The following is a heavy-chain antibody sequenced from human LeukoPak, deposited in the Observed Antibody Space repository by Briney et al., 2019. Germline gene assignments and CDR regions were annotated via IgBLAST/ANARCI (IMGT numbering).Heavy chain of an antibody. Sequence: SETLSLTCTVSGGSISSGDYYWSWIRQPPGKGLEWIGYIYYSGSTYYNPSLKSRVTISVDTSKNQLSLKLSSVTAADTAVYYCAREYLAVAGNWYFDLWGRGTLVTVSS. J-gene: IGHJ2*01. CDR2: IYYSGST. CDR1: GGSISSGDYY. V-gene: IGHV4-30-4*02. CDR3: AREYLAVAGNWYFDL. D-gene: IGHD6-19*01.